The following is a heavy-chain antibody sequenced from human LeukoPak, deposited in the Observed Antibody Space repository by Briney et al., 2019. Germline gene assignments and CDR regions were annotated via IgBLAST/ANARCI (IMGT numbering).Heavy chain of an antibody. V-gene: IGHV3-23*01. Sequence: GGSLTLSCQASGFTFYMYAISWVRQAPGKGLEWVASMCGTAGCTFYPDSVKGRFTISRDNSKNVLYLRMNSLTAEDTAIYYCARAAQPGFDPWGQGTLVTVSS. CDR2: MCGTAGCT. J-gene: IGHJ5*02. CDR3: ARAAQPGFDP. D-gene: IGHD1-14*01. CDR1: GFTFYMYA.